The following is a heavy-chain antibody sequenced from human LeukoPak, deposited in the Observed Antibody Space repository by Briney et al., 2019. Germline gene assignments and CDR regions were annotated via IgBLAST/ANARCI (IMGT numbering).Heavy chain of an antibody. V-gene: IGHV4-59*01. J-gene: IGHJ6*03. CDR2: IYYSGST. CDR1: GGSISSYY. Sequence: SETLSLTCSVSGGSISSYYWSWIRQPPGKGLEWIGYIYYSGSTNYNPSLKSRVTISVDTSKNQFSLKLSSVTAADTAVYYCARAIYGSGSYYNEDYYYMDVWGKGTTVTISS. D-gene: IGHD3-10*01. CDR3: ARAIYGSGSYYNEDYYYMDV.